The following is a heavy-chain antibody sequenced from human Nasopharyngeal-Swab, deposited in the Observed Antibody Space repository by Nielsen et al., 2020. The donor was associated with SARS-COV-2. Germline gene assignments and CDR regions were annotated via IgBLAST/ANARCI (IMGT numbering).Heavy chain of an antibody. CDR3: ARPALEDGLYYFDY. D-gene: IGHD3-3*01. CDR1: GGSFSGYY. J-gene: IGHJ4*02. CDR2: IYYSGST. Sequence: SETLSLTCAVYGGSFSGYYWSWIRQPPGKGLEWIGSIYYSGSTYYNPSLKSRVTISVDTSKNQFSLKLSSVTAADTAVYYCARPALEDGLYYFDYWGQGTLVTVSS. V-gene: IGHV4-34*01.